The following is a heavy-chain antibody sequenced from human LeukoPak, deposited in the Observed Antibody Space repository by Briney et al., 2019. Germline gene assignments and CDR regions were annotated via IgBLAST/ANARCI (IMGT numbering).Heavy chain of an antibody. CDR2: IWYDGSNK. J-gene: IGHJ4*02. Sequence: GGSLRLSCAASGFSFSNYGMHWVRQAPGKGLEWVAVIWYDGSNKYYADSVKGRFTISRDNSKNTLYVQMSSLRAEDTAVYYCARSNNGGWGYCDYWGQGTLVTVSS. V-gene: IGHV3-33*01. D-gene: IGHD3-16*01. CDR1: GFSFSNYG. CDR3: ARSNNGGWGYCDY.